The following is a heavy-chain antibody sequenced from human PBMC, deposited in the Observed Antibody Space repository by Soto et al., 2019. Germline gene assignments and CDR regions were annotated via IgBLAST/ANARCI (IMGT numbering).Heavy chain of an antibody. V-gene: IGHV3-33*01. J-gene: IGHJ4*02. CDR2: IWYDGSNK. D-gene: IGHD3-3*01. Sequence: QVQLVESGGGVVQPGRSLRLSCAASGFTFSSYGMHWVRQAPGKGLEWVAVIWYDGSNKYYADCVKGRFTISRDNSKNPLYLQMNSLRAEDTAVYYCARERRHDFWSGPIDYWGQGTLVTVSS. CDR1: GFTFSSYG. CDR3: ARERRHDFWSGPIDY.